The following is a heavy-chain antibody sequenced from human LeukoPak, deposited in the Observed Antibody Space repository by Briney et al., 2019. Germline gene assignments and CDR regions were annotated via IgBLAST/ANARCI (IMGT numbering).Heavy chain of an antibody. V-gene: IGHV3-23*01. D-gene: IGHD3-3*01. CDR2: IGGDAVST. J-gene: IGHJ4*02. CDR3: AKDLWKADY. CDR1: GITFSSYA. Sequence: GGSLRLSCAASGITFSSYAMSWVRQAPGKGLEWVSAIGGDAVSTYYADSVKGRFSISRDNSKNTLYLQMNSLRADDTAVYYCAKDLWKADYWGQGTLVTVSS.